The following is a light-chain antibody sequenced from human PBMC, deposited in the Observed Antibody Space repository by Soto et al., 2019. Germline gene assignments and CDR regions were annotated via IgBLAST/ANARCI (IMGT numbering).Light chain of an antibody. CDR1: QSISKW. J-gene: IGKJ1*01. CDR3: QHYNSYSEA. CDR2: DAS. Sequence: DIQMTQSPSTLSASLGDRVSITCRASQSISKWLAWHQQKPGKAPKLLIYDASTLQSGVPPRFSGSGSGTEFTLTIRSLQPDDFATYYCQHYNSYSEAFGQGTRWIS. V-gene: IGKV1-5*01.